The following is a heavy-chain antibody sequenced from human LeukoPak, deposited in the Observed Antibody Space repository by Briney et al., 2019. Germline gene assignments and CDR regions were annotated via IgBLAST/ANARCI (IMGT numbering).Heavy chain of an antibody. D-gene: IGHD2-15*01. CDR1: GYSFTSYW. Sequence: GESLKISCKGSGYSFTSYWIGWVRQMPGKGLEWMGIIYPGDSDTRYSPSFQGQVTISADKSISTAYLQWSSLKASDTAMYYCASAYCSGGSCYSGFVYWGQGTLVTVSS. J-gene: IGHJ4*02. CDR2: IYPGDSDT. V-gene: IGHV5-51*01. CDR3: ASAYCSGGSCYSGFVY.